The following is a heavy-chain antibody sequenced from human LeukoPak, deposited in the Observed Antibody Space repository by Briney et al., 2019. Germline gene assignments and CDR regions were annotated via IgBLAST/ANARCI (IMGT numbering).Heavy chain of an antibody. D-gene: IGHD2-8*01. CDR2: NYSNGNT. Sequence: SGPTLVNPTQTLTLTCNFSGFSLNTDGVCVNWIRQPPGKGLEWIGYNYSNGNTNYNPSLNRRVTISVDMSKQQFSLKLTSVTAADTAVYFCARDIFPGIMVGAFDIWGQGTMVTVSS. CDR3: ARDIFPGIMVGAFDI. J-gene: IGHJ3*02. V-gene: IGHV4-61*08. CDR1: GFSLNTDGVC.